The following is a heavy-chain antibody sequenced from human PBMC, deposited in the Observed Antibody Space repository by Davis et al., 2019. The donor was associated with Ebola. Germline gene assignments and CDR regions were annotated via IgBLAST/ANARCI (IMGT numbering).Heavy chain of an antibody. CDR3: ARGVLQEQLVWNDVFDI. CDR2: IFHDGSNK. Sequence: GESLKISCAASAFDFSSYAMHWVRQAPGKGLEWAAVIFHDGSNKYYADSMKGRFTISRDNSKKTVFMEMNNLKVEDTAVYYCARGVLQEQLVWNDVFDIWGQGTMVTVSS. CDR1: AFDFSSYA. V-gene: IGHV3-30-3*01. D-gene: IGHD6-13*01. J-gene: IGHJ3*02.